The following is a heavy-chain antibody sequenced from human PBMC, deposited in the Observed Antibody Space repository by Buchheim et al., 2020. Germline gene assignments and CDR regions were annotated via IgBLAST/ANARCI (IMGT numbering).Heavy chain of an antibody. V-gene: IGHV3-23*01. CDR2: ISGSGVST. D-gene: IGHD6-13*01. J-gene: IGHJ4*02. CDR3: AKVGSSWYLSDY. CDR1: GFTFSSYA. Sequence: EVQPLESGGGLVQPGESLRLSCAASGFTFSSYAMSWVRQAPGKGLEWVSSISGSGVSTYYADSVKGRFTISRANSKNTLYLQMNSLRAEDTAVYYCAKVGSSWYLSDYWGQGTL.